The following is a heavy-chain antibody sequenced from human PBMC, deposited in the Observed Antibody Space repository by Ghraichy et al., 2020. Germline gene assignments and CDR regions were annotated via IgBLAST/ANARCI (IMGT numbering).Heavy chain of an antibody. J-gene: IGHJ3*02. V-gene: IGHV1-69*13. CDR2: IIPIFGTA. D-gene: IGHD1-26*01. CDR1: GGTFSSYA. CDR3: ARGSGLSGSSARAFDI. Sequence: SVKVSCKASGGTFSSYAISWVRQAPGQGLEWMGGIIPIFGTANYAQKFQGRVTITADESTSTAYMELSSLRSEDTAVYYCARGSGLSGSSARAFDIWGQGTMVTVSS.